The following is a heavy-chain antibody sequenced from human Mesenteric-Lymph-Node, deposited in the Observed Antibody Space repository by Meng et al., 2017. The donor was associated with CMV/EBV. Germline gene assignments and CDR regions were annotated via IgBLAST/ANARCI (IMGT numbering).Heavy chain of an antibody. J-gene: IGHJ6*02. CDR2: IIPILGIA. V-gene: IGHV1-69*10. Sequence: CQASGGTFSSYAIRWVRQAPGHGLEWMGGIIPILGIANYAQKFQGRVTITADKSTSTAYMELSSLRSEDTAVYYCASTLAAAGGYGMDVWGQGTTVT. CDR3: ASTLAAAGGYGMDV. D-gene: IGHD6-13*01. CDR1: GGTFSSYA.